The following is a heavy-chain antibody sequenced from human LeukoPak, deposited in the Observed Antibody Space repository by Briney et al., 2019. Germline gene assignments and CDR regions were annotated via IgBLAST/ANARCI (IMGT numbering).Heavy chain of an antibody. CDR3: ARGYSSGWEEGMDV. V-gene: IGHV3-13*01. CDR2: IGTAGDT. Sequence: GGSLRLSCAASGFTFSSYDMHWVRQATGKGLEWVSAIGTAGDTYYPGSVKGRFTISRENAKNSLYLQMNSLRAGDTAVYYCARGYSSGWEEGMDVWGQGTTVTVSS. D-gene: IGHD6-19*01. J-gene: IGHJ6*02. CDR1: GFTFSSYD.